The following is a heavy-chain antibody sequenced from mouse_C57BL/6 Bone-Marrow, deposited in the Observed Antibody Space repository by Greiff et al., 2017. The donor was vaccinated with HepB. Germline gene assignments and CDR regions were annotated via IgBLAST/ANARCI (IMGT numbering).Heavy chain of an antibody. CDR1: GYTFTGYW. V-gene: IGHV1-9*01. Sequence: VQLQQSGAELMKPGASVKLSCKATGYTFTGYWIEWVKQRPGHGLEWIGEILPGSGSTNYNEKFKGKATFTADTSSNTAYMQLRSLTTEDSAIYYCARSALYYGSSYYFDYWGQGTTLTVSS. D-gene: IGHD1-1*01. CDR2: ILPGSGST. J-gene: IGHJ2*01. CDR3: ARSALYYGSSYYFDY.